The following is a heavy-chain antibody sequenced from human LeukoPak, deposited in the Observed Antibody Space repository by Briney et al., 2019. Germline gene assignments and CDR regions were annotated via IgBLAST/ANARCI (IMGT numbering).Heavy chain of an antibody. D-gene: IGHD3-10*01. CDR1: GGSISSRSYY. CDR3: ARHENYFWSPGLIDY. J-gene: IGHJ4*02. CDR2: IYYSGST. Sequence: PSETLSLTCTVSGGSISSRSYYWGWIRQPPGKGLEWIGSIYYSGSTYYNPSLKSRVTISVDTSKNQFSLKLSSVTAADTAVYYCARHENYFWSPGLIDYWGQGTLVTVSS. V-gene: IGHV4-39*01.